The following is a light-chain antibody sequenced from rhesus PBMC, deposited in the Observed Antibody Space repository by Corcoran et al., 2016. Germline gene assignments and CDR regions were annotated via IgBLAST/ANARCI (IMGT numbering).Light chain of an antibody. V-gene: IGKV1-36*02. Sequence: DIQMTQSPSSLSASVGDRVTITCRASQGISDDLSWYQQKPGKAPKRLIYAASSLESGVPSRFSGSGSGTEFTLTISSLQPEDFAAYYCLQGYSTPYSFSQGTKVEIK. CDR1: QGISDD. CDR2: AAS. J-gene: IGKJ2*01. CDR3: LQGYSTPYS.